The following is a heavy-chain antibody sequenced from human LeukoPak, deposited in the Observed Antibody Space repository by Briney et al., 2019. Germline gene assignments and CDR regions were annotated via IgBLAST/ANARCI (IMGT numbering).Heavy chain of an antibody. CDR3: ARDDSSSFNWFDP. CDR1: GYTLTGYY. CDR2: ISPNSGGT. J-gene: IGHJ5*02. Sequence: GASVKVSCKASGYTLTGYYMHWVRQAPGQGLEWMGWISPNSGGTNYAQKFQGRVTMTRDTSISTAYMELSRLRSDDTAVYYCARDDSSSFNWFDPWGQGTLVTVSS. V-gene: IGHV1-2*02. D-gene: IGHD6-13*01.